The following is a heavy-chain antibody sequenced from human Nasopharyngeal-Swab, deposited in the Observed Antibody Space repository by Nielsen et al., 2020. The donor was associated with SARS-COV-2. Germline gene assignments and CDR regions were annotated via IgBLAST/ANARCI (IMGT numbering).Heavy chain of an antibody. J-gene: IGHJ3*01. CDR2: TKPDGSQK. Sequence: RGSLRLSCAASGFTFSSLWMSWVRQVPGKGLEWVADTKPDGSQKFYLDSVKGRFTISRDNAKNSMSLQMNSLRVEDTAVYYCARDWSRAFDVWGQGTMVTVSS. CDR3: ARDWSRAFDV. CDR1: GFTFSSLW. V-gene: IGHV3-7*01.